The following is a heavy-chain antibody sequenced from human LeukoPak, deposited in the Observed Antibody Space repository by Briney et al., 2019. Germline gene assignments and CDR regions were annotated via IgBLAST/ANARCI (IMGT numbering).Heavy chain of an antibody. CDR1: GFTLSSYA. Sequence: PGGSLRLSCAASGFTLSSYAMSWVRQAPGKGLEWVSATSSSDAGTYYADSVKGRFTISRDNAKNSLYLQMNSLRAEDTAVYYCARGGHYGPRDYWGQGTLVTVSS. D-gene: IGHD4-17*01. J-gene: IGHJ4*02. CDR3: ARGGHYGPRDY. CDR2: TSSSDAGT. V-gene: IGHV3-23*01.